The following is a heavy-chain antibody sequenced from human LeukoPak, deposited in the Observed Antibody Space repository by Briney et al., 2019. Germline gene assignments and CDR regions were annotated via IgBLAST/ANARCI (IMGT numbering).Heavy chain of an antibody. V-gene: IGHV3-15*01. Sequence: GGSLRLSCVASGFTLDDYWMNWVRQAPGKGLEWVGRIKSKTEGETADYAAPVKGRFTISRDDSKNTLYLHMNSLKTEDTAVYYCTTVYCSSTSCAMSGNYWGQGTLVTVSS. CDR2: IKSKTEGETA. CDR3: TTVYCSSTSCAMSGNY. CDR1: GFTLDDYW. D-gene: IGHD2-2*01. J-gene: IGHJ4*02.